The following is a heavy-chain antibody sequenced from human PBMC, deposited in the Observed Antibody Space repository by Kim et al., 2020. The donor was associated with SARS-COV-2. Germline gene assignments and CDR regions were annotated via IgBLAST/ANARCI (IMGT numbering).Heavy chain of an antibody. V-gene: IGHV1-46*01. CDR3: ARGRWYSSSWYDY. Sequence: YAQKFQGRVTMTRDTSTSTVYMELSSLRSEDTAVYYCARGRWYSSSWYDYWGQGTLVTVSS. J-gene: IGHJ4*02. D-gene: IGHD6-13*01.